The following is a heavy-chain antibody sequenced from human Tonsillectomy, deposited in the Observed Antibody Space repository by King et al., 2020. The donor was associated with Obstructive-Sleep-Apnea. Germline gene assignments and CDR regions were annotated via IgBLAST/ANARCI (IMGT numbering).Heavy chain of an antibody. D-gene: IGHD2-2*01. Sequence: VQLVESGGGLVQPGGSLRLSCAASGFTFSSYSMNWVRQAPGKGLEWVSYISSSSSTIYYADSVKGRFTISRDNAKNSLYLQMNSLRAEDTAVYYCARDPPAITLPIWGQGTMVTVSS. CDR3: ARDPPAITLPI. CDR1: GFTFSSYS. V-gene: IGHV3-48*04. J-gene: IGHJ3*02. CDR2: ISSSSSTI.